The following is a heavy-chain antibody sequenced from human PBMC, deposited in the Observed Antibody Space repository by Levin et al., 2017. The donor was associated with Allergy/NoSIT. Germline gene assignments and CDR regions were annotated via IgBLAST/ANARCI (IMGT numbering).Heavy chain of an antibody. CDR2: IDWDDDK. CDR3: ARMSYYDSSGYYIGRGWFDP. V-gene: IGHV2-70*01. D-gene: IGHD3-22*01. J-gene: IGHJ5*02. CDR1: GFSLNTRGMC. Sequence: SGPTLVKPTQTLTLTCTFSGFSLNTRGMCVSWIRQPPGKALEWLAFIDWDDDKYYNTSLKSRLTISKDTSKNQVVLTMTNMDPVDTATYYSARMSYYDSSGYYIGRGWFDPWGQGTLVTVSS.